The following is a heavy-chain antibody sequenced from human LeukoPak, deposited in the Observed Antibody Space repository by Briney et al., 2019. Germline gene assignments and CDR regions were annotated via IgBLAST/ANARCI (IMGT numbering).Heavy chain of an antibody. Sequence: SETLSLTCSVSGGSISSYYRFWIRQPPGEGLEWIGYVFHSGSTNYNPSLKSRVTISVDTSKNQFSLKLSSVTAADTAVYYCASSDIVTGTTYYFDYWGQGTLITVSS. CDR2: VFHSGST. D-gene: IGHD1-14*01. CDR3: ASSDIVTGTTYYFDY. V-gene: IGHV4-59*01. CDR1: GGSISSYY. J-gene: IGHJ4*02.